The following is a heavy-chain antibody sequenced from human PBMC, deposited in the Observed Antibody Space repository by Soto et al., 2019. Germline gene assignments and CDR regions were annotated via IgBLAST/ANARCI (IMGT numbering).Heavy chain of an antibody. CDR3: ARDRAFYYSSGYSPSPYY. Sequence: PGGSLRLSCAASGSTFSSYGMHWVRQAPGKGLEWVAVIWYDGSNKYYADSVKGRFTISRDNSKNTLYLQMNSLRAEDTAVYYCARDRAFYYSSGYSPSPYYCGQGTLLTVSS. CDR1: GSTFSSYG. J-gene: IGHJ4*02. D-gene: IGHD3-22*01. CDR2: IWYDGSNK. V-gene: IGHV3-33*01.